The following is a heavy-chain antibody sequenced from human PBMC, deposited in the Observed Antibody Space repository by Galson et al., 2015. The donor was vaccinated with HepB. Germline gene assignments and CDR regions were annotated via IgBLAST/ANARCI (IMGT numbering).Heavy chain of an antibody. CDR2: IDPSDSYT. V-gene: IGHV5-10-1*01. CDR1: GYIFTTYW. D-gene: IGHD3-22*01. CDR3: ARLAKRGYISGDFDY. Sequence: QSGAEVKKPGESLKISCKASGYIFTTYWISWVRQMPGKGLEWMGRIDPSDSYTTHSPSFQGHVTISVDKSISTAYLQWSSLQASDTAMYYCARLAKRGYISGDFDYWGQGSPVTVSS. J-gene: IGHJ4*02.